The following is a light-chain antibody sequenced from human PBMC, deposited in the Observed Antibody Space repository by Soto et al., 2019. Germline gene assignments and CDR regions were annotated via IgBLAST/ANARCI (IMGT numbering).Light chain of an antibody. J-gene: IGKJ4*01. CDR3: QQYNNWPFT. Sequence: EIVMTQSAATLSVSPGERATLSCRASQSVSSNLAWYQQKPGQAPRLLIYGASTRATGIPARFSGSGSGTEFTLTISSLQSEDFAVYYCQQYNNWPFTFGGGTKVDIK. V-gene: IGKV3-15*01. CDR2: GAS. CDR1: QSVSSN.